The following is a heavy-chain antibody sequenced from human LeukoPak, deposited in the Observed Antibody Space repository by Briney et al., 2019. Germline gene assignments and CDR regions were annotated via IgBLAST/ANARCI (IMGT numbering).Heavy chain of an antibody. CDR2: IISIFGTA. V-gene: IGHV1-69*05. CDR1: GGTFTIYT. Sequence: SVTLSFTSSGGTFTIYTSSWVRQAPGQPPEWMGGIISIFGTANYAQKLQGRVTMTTDTSRSTAYMELRSLRSEDTAVYYCAREGTDDGLPAAIDYWGQGTLVTASS. CDR3: AREGTDDGLPAAIDY. D-gene: IGHD2-2*01. J-gene: IGHJ4*02.